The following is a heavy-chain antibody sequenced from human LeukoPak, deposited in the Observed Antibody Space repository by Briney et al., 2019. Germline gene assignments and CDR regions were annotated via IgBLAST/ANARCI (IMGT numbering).Heavy chain of an antibody. CDR2: ITCSGGNT. CDR3: AKWGDYDVLTGYYVSDY. J-gene: IGHJ4*02. D-gene: IGHD3-9*01. Sequence: GGSLRLSCAAFGFTFSKHAMSWVPHAPGKGLGWVSAITCSGGNTYYADSVKGRFTISRDNSKNTVFLQMNSLRAEDTAVYYCAKWGDYDVLTGYYVSDYWGQGTLVTVSS. V-gene: IGHV3-23*01. CDR1: GFTFSKHA.